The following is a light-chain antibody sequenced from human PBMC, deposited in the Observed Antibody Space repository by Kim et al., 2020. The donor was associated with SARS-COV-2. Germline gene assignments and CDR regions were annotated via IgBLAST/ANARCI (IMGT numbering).Light chain of an antibody. Sequence: VSPGERATLSCRASQSVSSNLAWYQQKPGQAPRLLIYGAFTRATGIPARFSGSGSGTEFTLTISSLQSEDFAVYCCQQYKNWPMYTFGQGTKLEI. V-gene: IGKV3-15*01. CDR2: GAF. J-gene: IGKJ2*01. CDR1: QSVSSN. CDR3: QQYKNWPMYT.